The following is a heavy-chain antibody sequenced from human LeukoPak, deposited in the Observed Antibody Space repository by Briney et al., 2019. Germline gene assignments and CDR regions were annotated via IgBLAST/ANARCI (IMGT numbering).Heavy chain of an antibody. CDR1: GFTFSSYS. Sequence: PGGSLRLSCAASGFTFSSYSMSWVRQAPGKGLEWVSAISGSGGSTYYADSVKGRFTISRDNSKNTLYLQMNSLRAEDTAVYYCAKGDIVVVVAARSGFDYWGQGTLVTVSS. V-gene: IGHV3-23*01. CDR2: ISGSGGST. CDR3: AKGDIVVVVAARSGFDY. J-gene: IGHJ4*02. D-gene: IGHD2-15*01.